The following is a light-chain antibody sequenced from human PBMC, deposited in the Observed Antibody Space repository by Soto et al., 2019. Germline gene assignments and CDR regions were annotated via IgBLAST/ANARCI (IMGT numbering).Light chain of an antibody. J-gene: IGKJ2*01. CDR1: QDISNY. CDR3: QQYYNLPLYT. V-gene: IGKV1-33*01. CDR2: DAS. Sequence: DIQMTQSPSSLSASVGDRVTITCQASQDISNYLNWYQQKPGKAPKLLIYDASNLETEVPSRFSGSGSGTDFTSTISSLQPEDIATYYCQQYYNLPLYTFGQGTKLEIK.